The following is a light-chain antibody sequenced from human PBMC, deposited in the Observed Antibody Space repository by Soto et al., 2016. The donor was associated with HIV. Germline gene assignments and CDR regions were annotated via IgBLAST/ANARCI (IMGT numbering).Light chain of an antibody. Sequence: DIQMTQSPSSLSASVGDRVTITCQANLDITNRVNWYQQKLGKPPKLLIHDASNLETGIPSRFSGGGSGTHFTFTISSLQPEDIGTYYCQHFDNLPLAFGGGPRWR. CDR3: QHFDNLPLA. CDR1: LDITNR. CDR2: DAS. V-gene: IGKV1-33*01. J-gene: IGKJ4*01.